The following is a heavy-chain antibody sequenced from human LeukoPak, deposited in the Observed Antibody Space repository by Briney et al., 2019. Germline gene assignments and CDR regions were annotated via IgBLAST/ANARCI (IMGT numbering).Heavy chain of an antibody. D-gene: IGHD3-9*01. CDR1: GGSFSGYY. Sequence: SETLSLTCAVYGGSFSGYYWSWIRQPPGKGLEWIGEINHSGSTNYNPSLKSRVTISVDTSKNQFSLKLSSVTAADTAVYYCAREHYDILTGYYFTYYFDYWGQGTLVTVSS. V-gene: IGHV4-34*01. CDR3: AREHYDILTGYYFTYYFDY. J-gene: IGHJ4*02. CDR2: INHSGST.